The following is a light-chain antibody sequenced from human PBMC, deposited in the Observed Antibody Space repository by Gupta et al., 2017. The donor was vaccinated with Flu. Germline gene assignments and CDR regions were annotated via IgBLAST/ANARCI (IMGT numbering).Light chain of an antibody. Sequence: EIVLTQSPGTLSLSPGERATLSCRASQSVGSSYLAWYQQKPGQAPRLLIYGASSRATGIPDRFSGSGSGTDFTLTISRLEPEDFAVYYCQQYGSSRPTFGPGTKVDIK. CDR1: QSVGSSY. J-gene: IGKJ3*01. CDR3: QQYGSSRPT. CDR2: GAS. V-gene: IGKV3-20*01.